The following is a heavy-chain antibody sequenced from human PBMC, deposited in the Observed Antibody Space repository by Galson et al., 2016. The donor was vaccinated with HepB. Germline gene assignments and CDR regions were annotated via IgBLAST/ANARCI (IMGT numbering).Heavy chain of an antibody. CDR3: ARDLSGPDR. V-gene: IGHV3-74*01. CDR1: GITFRNHQ. J-gene: IGHJ5*02. Sequence: SLRLSCAASGITFRNHQMHWIRQVPGKGLMWVARIEGDGTRPIYAASVEGRFIISSDSAENTVYLQMNRLRAEDTALYYCARDLSGPDRWGQGTLVTVSP. CDR2: IEGDGTRP.